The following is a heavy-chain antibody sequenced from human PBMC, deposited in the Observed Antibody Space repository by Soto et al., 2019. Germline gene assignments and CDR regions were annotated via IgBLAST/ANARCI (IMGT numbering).Heavy chain of an antibody. D-gene: IGHD3-3*01. CDR3: AKGPIFGVENIYDY. CDR2: MSGSGGTA. Sequence: EVQLLGSGGGLVQPGGSLRLSCAASGFTFSSYAMSWVRQAPGKGLEWVSGMSGSGGTAYYRDSGKGRFTISRDNSKQTLYLQMNSLRAEDTALYYWAKGPIFGVENIYDYWGQGTLVTVSS. CDR1: GFTFSSYA. J-gene: IGHJ4*02. V-gene: IGHV3-23*01.